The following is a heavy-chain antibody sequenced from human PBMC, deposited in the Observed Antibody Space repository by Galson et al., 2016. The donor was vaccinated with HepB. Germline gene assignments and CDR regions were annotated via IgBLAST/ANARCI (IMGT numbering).Heavy chain of an antibody. CDR2: IKTDGSIT. J-gene: IGHJ4*02. D-gene: IGHD3-10*01. CDR3: ARGRRGAISDFFDS. Sequence: SLRLSCAASGFTFSNYWMYWVSQAPGKGLVWVSRIKTDGSITGYADSVKGRFTISRANGKKTMYLQMNSLRAEDTALYYCARGRRGAISDFFDSWGQGTLVTVSS. CDR1: GFTFSNYW. V-gene: IGHV3-74*01.